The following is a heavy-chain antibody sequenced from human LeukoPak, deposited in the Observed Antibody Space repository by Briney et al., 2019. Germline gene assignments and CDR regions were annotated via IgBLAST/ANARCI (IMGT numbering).Heavy chain of an antibody. J-gene: IGHJ4*02. CDR3: ARGFGYSGSDDSY. D-gene: IGHD5-12*01. V-gene: IGHV3-48*04. CDR1: GFTFSSYS. CDR2: ISSSSSTI. Sequence: QSGRSLRLSCAASGFTFSSYSMNWVRQAPGKGLEWVSYISSSSSTIYYADSVKGRFTISRDNAKNSLYLQMNSLRAEDTAVYYCARGFGYSGSDDSYWGQGTLVTVSS.